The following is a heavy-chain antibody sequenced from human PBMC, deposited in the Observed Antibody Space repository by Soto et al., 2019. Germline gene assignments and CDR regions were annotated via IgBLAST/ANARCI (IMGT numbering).Heavy chain of an antibody. D-gene: IGHD2-2*01. CDR3: ARDSIRGSSTSCYPEKFDY. CDR1: GYTFTSYG. CDR2: ISAYNGNT. Sequence: DSLKVSCKASGYTFTSYGISWVRQAPGQGLEWMGWISAYNGNTNYAQKLQGRVTMTTDTSTSTAYMELRSLRSDDTAVYYCARDSIRGSSTSCYPEKFDYWGQGNLVTVYS. V-gene: IGHV1-18*04. J-gene: IGHJ4*02.